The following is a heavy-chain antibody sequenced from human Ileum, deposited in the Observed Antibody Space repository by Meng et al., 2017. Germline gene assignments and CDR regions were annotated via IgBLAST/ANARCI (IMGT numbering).Heavy chain of an antibody. Sequence: SVKVSCKASGGTFSSYAISWVRQAPGQGLEWMGGIIPIFGTANYAQKFQGRVTITADKSTSTAYMELSSLRSEDTAVYYCATKREIKGIIVATMWRGDRERNYYGMDVWGQGTTVTVSS. CDR3: ATKREIKGIIVATMWRGDRERNYYGMDV. V-gene: IGHV1-69*06. D-gene: IGHD5-12*01. CDR2: IIPIFGTA. CDR1: GGTFSSYA. J-gene: IGHJ6*02.